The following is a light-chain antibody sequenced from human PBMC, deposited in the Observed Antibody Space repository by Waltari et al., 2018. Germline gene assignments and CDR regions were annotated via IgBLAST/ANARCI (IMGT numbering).Light chain of an antibody. CDR1: SSDVGGYNY. J-gene: IGLJ1*01. CDR3: SSYTSSSTFV. CDR2: DVS. V-gene: IGLV2-14*03. Sequence: QSALTQPASVSGSPGQSISISCTGTSSDVGGYNYFSWYQQHPGKAPKLMIYDVSQRPLGISNRFSGSKSGNTASLTISGLQAEDEADYYCSSYTSSSTFVFGIGTKVTVL.